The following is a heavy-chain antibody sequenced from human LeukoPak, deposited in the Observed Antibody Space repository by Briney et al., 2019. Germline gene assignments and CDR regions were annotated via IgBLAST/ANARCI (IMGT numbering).Heavy chain of an antibody. CDR1: GYSFTRYW. CDR3: ARPSSGGKEFDY. Sequence: GESLKISCKGSGYSFTRYWIAWVRQMPGKGLEWRGIMYPGDSDTRYSPSFQGQVTISADKSISTASLPWSSLKASDTARYYCARPSSGGKEFDYWGQGTLVTVSS. CDR2: MYPGDSDT. J-gene: IGHJ4*02. D-gene: IGHD6-19*01. V-gene: IGHV5-51*01.